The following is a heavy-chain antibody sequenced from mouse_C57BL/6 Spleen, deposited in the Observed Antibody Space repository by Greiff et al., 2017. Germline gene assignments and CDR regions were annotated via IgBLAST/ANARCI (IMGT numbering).Heavy chain of an antibody. Sequence: VQLQQSGAELVRPGTSVKVSCKASGYAFTNYLIEWVKQRPGQGLEWIGVINPGSGGTNYNEKFKGKATLTADKSSSTAYMQLSSLTSEDSAVXFCARGDYYGPFDYWGQGTTLTVSS. V-gene: IGHV1-54*01. J-gene: IGHJ2*01. CDR3: ARGDYYGPFDY. CDR2: INPGSGGT. CDR1: GYAFTNYL. D-gene: IGHD1-1*01.